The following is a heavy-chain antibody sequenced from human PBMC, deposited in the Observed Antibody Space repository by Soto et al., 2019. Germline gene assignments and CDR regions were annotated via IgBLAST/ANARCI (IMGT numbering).Heavy chain of an antibody. CDR3: ARDLYDFWSGYYTGLFAP. V-gene: IGHV3-21*06. Sequence: EVQLVESGGGLVKPGGSLRLSCAASGFTFSSYSMNWVRQAPGKGLEWVSSISSSSSYIYYADSVKGRFTISSDNAKNSLYLQMNSLRAEDTAVYYCARDLYDFWSGYYTGLFAPWGQGTLVTVSS. CDR2: ISSSSSYI. J-gene: IGHJ5*02. D-gene: IGHD3-3*01. CDR1: GFTFSSYS.